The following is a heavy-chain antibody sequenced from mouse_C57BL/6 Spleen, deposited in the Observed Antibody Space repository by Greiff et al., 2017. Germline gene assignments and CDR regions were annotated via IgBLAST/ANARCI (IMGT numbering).Heavy chain of an antibody. Sequence: QVQLQQSGPELVKPGASVKISCTASGYAFSSSWMNWVKQRPGKGLEWIGRIYPGDGDTNYNGKFKGKATLTADKSSSTAYMQLSSLTSEDSAVYFCVGYAMDYWGQGTSVTVSS. V-gene: IGHV1-82*01. CDR3: VGYAMDY. J-gene: IGHJ4*01. CDR2: IYPGDGDT. CDR1: GYAFSSSW.